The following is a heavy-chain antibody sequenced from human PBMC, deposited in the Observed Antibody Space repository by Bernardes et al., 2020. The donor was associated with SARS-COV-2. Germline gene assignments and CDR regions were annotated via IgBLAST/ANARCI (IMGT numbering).Heavy chain of an antibody. CDR1: GGSISSGSYY. J-gene: IGHJ6*02. CDR2: IYTSGST. V-gene: IGHV4-61*02. Sequence: SLTCTVSGGSISSGSYYWSWIRQPAGKGLEWIGRIYTSGSTNYNPSLKSRVTISVDTSKNQFSLKLSSVTAADTAVYYCARAPIDYSNYNYYYGMDVWGQGTTVTVSS. CDR3: ARAPIDYSNYNYYYGMDV. D-gene: IGHD4-4*01.